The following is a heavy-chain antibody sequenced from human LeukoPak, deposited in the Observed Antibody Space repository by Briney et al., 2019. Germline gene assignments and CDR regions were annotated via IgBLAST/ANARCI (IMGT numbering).Heavy chain of an antibody. CDR1: GFSFSSYW. CDR2: INNGGSKT. J-gene: IGHJ5*02. V-gene: IGHV3-74*01. CDR3: ATSSWFDP. Sequence: GGSLRFSCAASGFSFSSYWMHWVRQAPGKGLVWVSRINNGGSKTNYADSVKGRFTISRDNAKNTLYLQMNSLRAEDTAVYYCATSSWFDPWGQGTLVTVSS.